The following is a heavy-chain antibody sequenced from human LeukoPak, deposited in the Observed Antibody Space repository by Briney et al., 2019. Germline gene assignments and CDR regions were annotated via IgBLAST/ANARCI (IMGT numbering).Heavy chain of an antibody. V-gene: IGHV4-34*01. CDR1: GGSFSGYY. CDR2: INDSGGT. CDR3: AGGQGGECLRS. D-gene: IGHD5-12*01. J-gene: IGHJ4*02. Sequence: SETLSLTCAVYGGSFSGYYWSWIRQPPGKGLEWIGEINDSGGTNYNPSLKSRVPISVDTSKNQFSLKLTSVTAADTAVYYCAGGQGGECLRSWGQGTLVTVSS.